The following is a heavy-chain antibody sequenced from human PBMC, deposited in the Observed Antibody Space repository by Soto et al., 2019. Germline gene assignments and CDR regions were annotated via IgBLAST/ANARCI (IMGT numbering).Heavy chain of an antibody. D-gene: IGHD2-15*01. CDR1: GYTFTSYG. CDR2: VSGYNGNS. Sequence: QVQLVQSGAEVKKPGASVKVSCKASGYTFTSYGISWVRQAPGQGLEWMGRVSGYNGNSNYAQNLQGRVTMTTDTSTSTAYMELRSLRSDDTAVYYCAREDIQDIVVVVVAPEGLGYWGQGTLVTVSS. V-gene: IGHV1-18*01. J-gene: IGHJ4*02. CDR3: AREDIQDIVVVVVAPEGLGY.